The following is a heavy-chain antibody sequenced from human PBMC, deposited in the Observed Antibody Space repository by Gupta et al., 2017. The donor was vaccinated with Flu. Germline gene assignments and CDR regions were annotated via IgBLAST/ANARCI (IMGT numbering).Heavy chain of an antibody. J-gene: IGHJ4*02. Sequence: SGPTIYAQRFQGRVTITADESTNTAYMEIGSLTSDDTAFYYCARKGGGHCSGGSCYSFDYWGQGTLVTVSS. D-gene: IGHD2-15*01. CDR3: ARKGGGHCSGGSCYSFDY. CDR2: SGPT. V-gene: IGHV1-69*01.